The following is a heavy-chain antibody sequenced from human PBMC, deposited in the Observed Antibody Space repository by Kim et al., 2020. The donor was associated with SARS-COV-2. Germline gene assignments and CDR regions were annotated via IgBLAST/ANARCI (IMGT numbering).Heavy chain of an antibody. CDR3: ARDWNWGIDV. CDR2: ISVTDAI. D-gene: IGHD7-27*01. V-gene: IGHV3-48*02. J-gene: IGHJ4*02. Sequence: GGSLRLSCAASGFTPPPPNMTWVRQAPGKGLEWISYISVTDAIYYADSVKGRFTISRDYAKNSLDLQMNSLRDEDTAVYYCARDWNWGIDVWGQGTLVTV. CDR1: GFTPPPPN.